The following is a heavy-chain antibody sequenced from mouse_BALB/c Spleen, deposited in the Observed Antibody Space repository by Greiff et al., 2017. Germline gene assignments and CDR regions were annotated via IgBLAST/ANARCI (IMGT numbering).Heavy chain of an antibody. J-gene: IGHJ3*01. Sequence: EVQLQESGPGLVKPSQSLSLTCTVTGYSITSDYAWNWIRQFPGNKLEWMGYISYSGSTSYNPSLKSRISITRDTSKNQFFLQLNSVTTEDTATYYCARRDYDYDRFAYWGQGTLVTVSA. V-gene: IGHV3-2*02. CDR3: ARRDYDYDRFAY. CDR1: GYSITSDYA. CDR2: ISYSGST. D-gene: IGHD2-4*01.